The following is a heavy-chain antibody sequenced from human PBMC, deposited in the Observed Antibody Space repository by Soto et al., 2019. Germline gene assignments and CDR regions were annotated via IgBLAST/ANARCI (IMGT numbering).Heavy chain of an antibody. CDR2: IIPILGIA. Sequence: GASVKVSCKASGGTFSSYTISWVRQAPGQGLEWMGRIIPILGIANYAQKFHGRVTITADKSTSTAYMELSSLRSEDTAVYYCARGVTMIAGLDYWGQGTLVTVSS. D-gene: IGHD3-22*01. CDR1: GGTFSSYT. V-gene: IGHV1-69*02. CDR3: ARGVTMIAGLDY. J-gene: IGHJ4*02.